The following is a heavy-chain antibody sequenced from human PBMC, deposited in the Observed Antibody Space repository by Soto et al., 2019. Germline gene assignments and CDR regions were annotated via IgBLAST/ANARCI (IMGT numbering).Heavy chain of an antibody. J-gene: IGHJ4*02. Sequence: GGSLRLSCAASGFTFSSYAMSWVRQAPGKGLEWVSAISGSGGSTYYADSVKGRFTISRDNSKNTLYLQMNSLRAEDTAVYYCARDQSAYYYDSSGYPLAYWGQGTLVTVSS. CDR3: ARDQSAYYYDSSGYPLAY. V-gene: IGHV3-23*01. CDR1: GFTFSSYA. CDR2: ISGSGGST. D-gene: IGHD3-22*01.